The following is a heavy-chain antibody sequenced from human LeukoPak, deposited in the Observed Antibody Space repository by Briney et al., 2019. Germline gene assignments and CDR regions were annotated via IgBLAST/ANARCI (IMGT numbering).Heavy chain of an antibody. V-gene: IGHV3-21*01. D-gene: IGHD3-22*01. J-gene: IGHJ6*03. CDR3: ARDPYSGNYGSYYYYYMDV. CDR1: GFTFNNYN. Sequence: PGGSLRLSCAAPGFTFNNYNMNWVRQAPGKALEWVSSITSSGTYIFYADSVKGRFTISRDNAKNSLYLQINSLGPEDTAVYFCARDPYSGNYGSYYYYYMDVWGKGTTVTVSS. CDR2: ITSSGTYI.